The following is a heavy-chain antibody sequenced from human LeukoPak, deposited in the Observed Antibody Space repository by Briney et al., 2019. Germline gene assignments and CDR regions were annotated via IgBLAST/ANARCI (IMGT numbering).Heavy chain of an antibody. CDR1: GYSIGSGHD. Sequence: SEALSLTCAVSGYSIGSGHDWGWIRPPPGKGLEWIGGIYHSGSTYYNPSLKSRVTISVVTSKNQFSLKLSSVTAADTAVYYCATPSRDGYNKDAFDIWGQGTMVTVSS. J-gene: IGHJ3*02. CDR3: ATPSRDGYNKDAFDI. D-gene: IGHD5-24*01. CDR2: IYHSGST. V-gene: IGHV4-38-2*01.